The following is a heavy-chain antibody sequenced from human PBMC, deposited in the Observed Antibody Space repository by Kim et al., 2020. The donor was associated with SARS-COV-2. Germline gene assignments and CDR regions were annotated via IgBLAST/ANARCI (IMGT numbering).Heavy chain of an antibody. CDR3: ARDLGLEVELPGVLFDY. Sequence: ASVKVSCKASGYTFTGYYMHWVRQAPGQGLEWMGWINPNSGGTNYAQKFQGRVTMTRDTSISTAYMELSRLRSDDTAVYYCARDLGLEVELPGVLFDYWGQGTLVTVSS. V-gene: IGHV1-2*02. CDR1: GYTFTGYY. CDR2: INPNSGGT. J-gene: IGHJ4*02. D-gene: IGHD1-26*01.